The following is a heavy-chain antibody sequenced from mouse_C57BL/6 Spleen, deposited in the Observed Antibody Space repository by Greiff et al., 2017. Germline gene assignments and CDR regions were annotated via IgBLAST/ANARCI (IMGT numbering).Heavy chain of an antibody. CDR2: IWSGGST. CDR1: GFSLTSYG. J-gene: IGHJ3*01. Sequence: QVQLKESGPGLVQPSQSLSITCTVSGFSLTSYGVHWVRQSPGKGLEWLGVIWSGGSTDYNAAFISRLSISKDNSKSQVFFKMNSLQADDTAIYYCARSGEDYESNFAYWGQGTLVTVSA. CDR3: ARSGEDYESNFAY. V-gene: IGHV2-2*01. D-gene: IGHD2-4*01.